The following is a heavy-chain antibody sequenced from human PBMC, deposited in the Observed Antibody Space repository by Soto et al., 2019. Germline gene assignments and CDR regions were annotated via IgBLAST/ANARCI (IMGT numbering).Heavy chain of an antibody. Sequence: GGSLRLSCAASGFTFSSYGMHWVRQAPGKGLEWVAVISYDGSNKYYADSVKGRFTISRDNSKNTLYLQMNSLRAEDTAVYYCAKGDYSSSSPLYYYYMDVWGKGTTVTVSS. CDR2: ISYDGSNK. CDR1: GFTFSSYG. D-gene: IGHD6-6*01. J-gene: IGHJ6*03. V-gene: IGHV3-30*18. CDR3: AKGDYSSSSPLYYYYMDV.